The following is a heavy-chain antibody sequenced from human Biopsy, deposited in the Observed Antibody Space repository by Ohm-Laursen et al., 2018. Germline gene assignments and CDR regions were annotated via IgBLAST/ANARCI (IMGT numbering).Heavy chain of an antibody. CDR2: IIAVSGLV. CDR3: ATPFQYYDSWGGYPPFDP. J-gene: IGHJ5*02. D-gene: IGHD3-3*01. CDR1: GGTFSNYA. Sequence: SSVKVSCKASGGTFSNYAISWVRQAPGEGLEWMGGIIAVSGLVNYAPKFQGRVSITADKSTTTAYMELRNLKSEDTAVYYCATPFQYYDSWGGYPPFDPWGQGTLVTVSS. V-gene: IGHV1-69*17.